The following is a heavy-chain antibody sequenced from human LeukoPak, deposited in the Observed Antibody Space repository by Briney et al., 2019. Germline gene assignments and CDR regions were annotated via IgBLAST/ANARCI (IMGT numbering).Heavy chain of an antibody. CDR2: IYTSGSTNYNT. Sequence: PSETLSLTCTVSGGSIRSYYWSWIRQPAGKGLEWIGRIYTSGSTNYNTNYNPSLKSRVTMSIDTSKNQFSLKLSSVTAADTAVYYCAREGGNSVAFDYWGQGTLVTVSS. CDR1: GGSIRSYY. J-gene: IGHJ4*02. D-gene: IGHD4-23*01. V-gene: IGHV4-4*07. CDR3: AREGGNSVAFDY.